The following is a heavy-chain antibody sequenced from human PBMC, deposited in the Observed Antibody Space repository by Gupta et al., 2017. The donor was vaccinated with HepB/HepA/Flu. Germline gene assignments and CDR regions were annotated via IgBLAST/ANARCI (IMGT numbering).Heavy chain of an antibody. J-gene: IGHJ6*03. CDR3: VKDLYFWSAMDV. V-gene: IGHV3-23*01. D-gene: IGHD3-3*01. CDR2: MGRYLRD. CDR1: VFTIGPTS. Sequence: EVQLLESWADLVQPGGSMRISWTVSVFTIGPTSMSWVRQAPGKGLEWVAGMGRYLRDHYADSVRGRFTISRDNSQNTVYLQMNSLRADDTAVYYCVKDLYFWSAMDVWGKGTTVTVSS.